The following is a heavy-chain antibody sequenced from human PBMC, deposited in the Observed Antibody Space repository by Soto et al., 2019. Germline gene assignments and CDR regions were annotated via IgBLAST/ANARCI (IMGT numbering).Heavy chain of an antibody. V-gene: IGHV3-33*01. J-gene: IGHJ4*02. CDR2: IWNDGSDK. CDR3: AGFALSGSNSRPIEY. D-gene: IGHD1-26*01. CDR1: GFSFRDYG. Sequence: PGGSLRLSCAASGFSFRDYGMHWVRQAPGKGLEWVAVIWNDGSDKFYGASVKGRYTISRDSSRDTLFLQMNSLRAEDTAVYYCAGFALSGSNSRPIEYWGQGTQVTVSS.